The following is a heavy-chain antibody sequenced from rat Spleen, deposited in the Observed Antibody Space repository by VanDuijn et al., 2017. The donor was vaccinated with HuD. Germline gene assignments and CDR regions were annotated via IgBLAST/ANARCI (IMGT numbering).Heavy chain of an antibody. CDR2: ISYDGGST. CDR3: VKDLDYSGDNWFGY. J-gene: IGHJ3*01. Sequence: EVQLVESGGGLVQPGRSMKLSCSASGFTFSDYGMAWVFQAPTKGLEWVASISYDGGSTYYRDSVKGRFTISRDNAKSTLYLQMESLRSEDTATYYCVKDLDYSGDNWFGYWGQGTLVTVSS. D-gene: IGHD1-1*01. V-gene: IGHV5-20*01. CDR1: GFTFSDYG.